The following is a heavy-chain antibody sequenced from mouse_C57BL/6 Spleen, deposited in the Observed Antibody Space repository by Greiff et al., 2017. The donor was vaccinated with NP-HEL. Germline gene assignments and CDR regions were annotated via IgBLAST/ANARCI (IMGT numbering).Heavy chain of an antibody. Sequence: QVQLKESGPELVKPGASVKISCKASGYAFSSSWMNWVKQRPGKGLEWIGRIYPGDGDTNYNGKFKGKATLTADKSSSTAYMQLSSLTSEDSAVYFCARSWALDSSGYDYFDYWGQGTTLTVSS. J-gene: IGHJ2*01. CDR1: GYAFSSSW. V-gene: IGHV1-82*01. CDR3: ARSWALDSSGYDYFDY. CDR2: IYPGDGDT. D-gene: IGHD3-2*02.